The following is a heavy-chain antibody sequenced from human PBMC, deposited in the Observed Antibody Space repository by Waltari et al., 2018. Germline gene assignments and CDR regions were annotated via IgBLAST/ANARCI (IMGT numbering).Heavy chain of an antibody. CDR2: VSYSGTT. V-gene: IGHV4-39*01. CDR1: GFSITSTGHY. CDR3: ATYIGASVGTAAFDV. Sequence: QLQLQESGPRLVRPSESLSLICRVSGFSITSTGHYWAWIRQSPGQGLEWIGTVSYSGTTYISPSLKSRVSVSRDTSKNQVSLILGSVTAADMAVYYCATYIGASVGTAAFDVWGQGTMVTVSS. J-gene: IGHJ3*01. D-gene: IGHD5-12*01.